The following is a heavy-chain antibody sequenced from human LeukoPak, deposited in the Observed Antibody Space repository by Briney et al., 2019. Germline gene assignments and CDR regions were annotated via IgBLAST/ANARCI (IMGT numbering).Heavy chain of an antibody. Sequence: SVKVSCKASGGTFSSHAISWVRQAPGQGLEWMGGIIPIFGTANYAQKFQGRVTITADKSTSTAYMELSSLRSEDTAVYYCARVGGYNSRDAFDIWGQGTMVTVSS. D-gene: IGHD5-24*01. V-gene: IGHV1-69*06. CDR2: IIPIFGTA. J-gene: IGHJ3*02. CDR3: ARVGGYNSRDAFDI. CDR1: GGTFSSHA.